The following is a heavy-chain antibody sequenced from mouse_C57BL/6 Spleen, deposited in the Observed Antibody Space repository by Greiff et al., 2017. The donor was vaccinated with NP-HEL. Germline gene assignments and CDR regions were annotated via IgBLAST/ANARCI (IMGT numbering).Heavy chain of an antibody. V-gene: IGHV3-6*01. CDR3: ARVSDYGPWYFDV. CDR2: ISYDGSN. J-gene: IGHJ1*03. Sequence: EVKLEESGPGLVKPSQSLSLTCSVTGYSITSGYYWNWIRQFPGNKLEWMGYISYDGSNNYNPSLKNRISITRDTSKNQFFLKLNSVTTEDTATYYCARVSDYGPWYFDVWGTGTTVTVSS. CDR1: GYSITSGYY. D-gene: IGHD1-1*01.